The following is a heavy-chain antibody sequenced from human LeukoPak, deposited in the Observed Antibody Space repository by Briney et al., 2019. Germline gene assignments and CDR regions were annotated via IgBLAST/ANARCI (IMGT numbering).Heavy chain of an antibody. D-gene: IGHD5-18*01. CDR1: GGSISSYY. CDR2: IYYSWST. Sequence: SETLSLTCTVSGGSISSYYWSWIRQPSGKGLGWIGYIYYSWSTHYNPSLNSRVTISLETSKNQFSLKLNSETAADTPVYYCARAPNPTAMVDYWGQGTLVSVSS. V-gene: IGHV4-59*01. CDR3: ARAPNPTAMVDY. J-gene: IGHJ4*02.